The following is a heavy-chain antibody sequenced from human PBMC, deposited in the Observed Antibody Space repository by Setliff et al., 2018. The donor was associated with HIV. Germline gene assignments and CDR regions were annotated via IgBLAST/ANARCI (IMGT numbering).Heavy chain of an antibody. CDR3: AREGPGGIYDSSGYHSDAFDT. V-gene: IGHV4-59*11. D-gene: IGHD3-22*01. CDR2: LYYNGNT. CDR1: GGSISSRY. J-gene: IGHJ3*02. Sequence: PSETLSLTCTVSGGSISSRYWSWIRLPPGRGLEWIGTLYYNGNTNYSQSLKSRVTISVDKSKNQFSLKLSSVTAADTAVYYCAREGPGGIYDSSGYHSDAFDTWGQGTMVTVSS.